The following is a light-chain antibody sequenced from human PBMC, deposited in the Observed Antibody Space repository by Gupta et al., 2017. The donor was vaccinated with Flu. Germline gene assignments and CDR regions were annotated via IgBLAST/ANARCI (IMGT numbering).Light chain of an antibody. CDR1: QNISSH. CDR2: GTS. V-gene: IGKV1-39*01. Sequence: DIHMSPPPSSLSASVGDRVTITCRASQNISSHLNWYHQRPGKAPKLLIYGTSTLQSGVPSRFSGSASGTVFTLTISGLQPDDFATYYCHQSHSAPQTFGQGTKVEI. J-gene: IGKJ1*01. CDR3: HQSHSAPQT.